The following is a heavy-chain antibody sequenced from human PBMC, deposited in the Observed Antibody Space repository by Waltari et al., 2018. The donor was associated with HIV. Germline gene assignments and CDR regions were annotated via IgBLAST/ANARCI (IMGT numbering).Heavy chain of an antibody. CDR1: GFTGSSNY. CDR2: IYSGGNT. D-gene: IGHD3-22*01. J-gene: IGHJ3*02. Sequence: EVQLVESGGGLVQPGGSLRLSGAASGFTGSSNYMTWVRQAQGQVLEWVSFIYSGGNTFYADSVKGRFTISRDNSKNTLYLQMNSLRAEDTAVYYCARGISMIVVVNQNQWGAFDIWGQGTMVTVSS. V-gene: IGHV3-66*01. CDR3: ARGISMIVVVNQNQWGAFDI.